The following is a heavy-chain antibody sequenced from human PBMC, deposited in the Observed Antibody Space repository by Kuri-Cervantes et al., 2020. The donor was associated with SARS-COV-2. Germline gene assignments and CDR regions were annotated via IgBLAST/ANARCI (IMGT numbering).Heavy chain of an antibody. V-gene: IGHV1-18*01. CDR1: VYTFTNYG. J-gene: IGHJ4*02. D-gene: IGHD6-13*01. CDR2: ISGYNGNT. Sequence: ASVKVSLKASVYTFTNYGITWVRQAPGQGLEWMGWISGYNGNTKFAQKLQGRVTMTTDTSTNTAYLEVRSLRSDDTAVYYCARDQDFHSRSWYRTMDYWGQGTLVTVSS. CDR3: ARDQDFHSRSWYRTMDY.